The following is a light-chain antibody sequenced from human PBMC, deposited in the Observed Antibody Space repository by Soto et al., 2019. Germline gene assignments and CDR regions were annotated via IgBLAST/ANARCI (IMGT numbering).Light chain of an antibody. J-gene: IGLJ2*01. Sequence: QSVLTQPPSASGTPGQRVAISCSGSSSNIGSNFVHWYQQLPGAAPKLLIYTNNQRPSGGPDRFSGSKSGPSASLAISGLRSEDEADYYCATWDDILSGVVFGGGTKLTVL. CDR1: SSNIGSNF. CDR3: ATWDDILSGVV. CDR2: TNN. V-gene: IGLV1-47*01.